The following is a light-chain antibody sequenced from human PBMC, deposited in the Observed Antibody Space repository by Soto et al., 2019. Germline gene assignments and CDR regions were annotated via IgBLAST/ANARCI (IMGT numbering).Light chain of an antibody. CDR1: QSLVYSDGNSY. CDR3: MQGRDRPPGYA. V-gene: IGKV2-30*01. CDR2: KVS. J-gene: IGKJ2*01. Sequence: DVVMTQSPLSLPVTLGQPASISCRSSQSLVYSDGNSYLNWFQQRPGQSPRRLIYKVSNRDSGVPDRFSGSGSGTDCTLKISRVEAEDVCVYYCMQGRDRPPGYASGQGTKLEF.